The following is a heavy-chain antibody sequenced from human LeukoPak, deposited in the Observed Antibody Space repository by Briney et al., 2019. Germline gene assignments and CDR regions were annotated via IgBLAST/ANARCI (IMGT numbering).Heavy chain of an antibody. CDR2: IYTSGST. D-gene: IGHD5-18*01. J-gene: IGHJ6*02. CDR3: ARDLHSYTYYYYGMDV. CDR1: GGSFSGYY. Sequence: PSETLSLTCAVYGGSFSGYYWSWVRQPAGKGLEWIGRIYTSGSTNYNPSLKSRVTMSVDTSKNQFSLKLSSVTAADTAVYYCARDLHSYTYYYYGMDVWGQGATVTVPS. V-gene: IGHV4-4*07.